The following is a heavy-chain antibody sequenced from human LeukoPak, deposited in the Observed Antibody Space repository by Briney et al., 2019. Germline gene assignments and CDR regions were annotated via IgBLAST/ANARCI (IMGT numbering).Heavy chain of an antibody. Sequence: SETLSLTCTVSGGSISSYYWSWIRQPPGKGLEWIGYIYYSGSTNYNPSLKSRVTISVDTSKNQFSLKLSSVTAADTAVYYCARVRRYYYDSSGYCDAFDIWGQGTMVTVSS. V-gene: IGHV4-59*01. CDR2: IYYSGST. CDR3: ARVRRYYYDSSGYCDAFDI. CDR1: GGSISSYY. J-gene: IGHJ3*02. D-gene: IGHD3-22*01.